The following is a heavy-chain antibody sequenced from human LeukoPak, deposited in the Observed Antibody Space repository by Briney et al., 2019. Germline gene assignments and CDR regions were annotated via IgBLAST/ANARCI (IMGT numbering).Heavy chain of an antibody. CDR3: ARDPTGDSSSWVYYYYYGMDV. V-gene: IGHV3-30-3*01. CDR1: GFTFSSYA. CDR2: ISYDGSNK. J-gene: IGHJ6*02. D-gene: IGHD6-13*01. Sequence: GGSLRLSCAGSGFTFSSYAMHWVRQAPGKGLEWVAVISYDGSNKYYADSVKGRFTISRDNSKNTLYLQMNSLRAEDTAVYYCARDPTGDSSSWVYYYYYGMDVWGQGTTVTVSS.